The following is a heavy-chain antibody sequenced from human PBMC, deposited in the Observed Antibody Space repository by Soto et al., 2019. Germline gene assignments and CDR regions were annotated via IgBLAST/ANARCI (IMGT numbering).Heavy chain of an antibody. D-gene: IGHD2-2*01. J-gene: IGHJ3*02. CDR1: GFTFSSYA. Sequence: GGSLSLSCAASGFTFSSYAMSWVRQAPGKGLEWAAAISGSGVSTYYADSVRGRSTISRDNSKKTVDLQMNSLRAEDTAVYYCAKFYCISTMCQAPAAKSTGGLEIWGQGTLVTVSS. CDR2: ISGSGVST. V-gene: IGHV3-23*01. CDR3: AKFYCISTMCQAPAAKSTGGLEI.